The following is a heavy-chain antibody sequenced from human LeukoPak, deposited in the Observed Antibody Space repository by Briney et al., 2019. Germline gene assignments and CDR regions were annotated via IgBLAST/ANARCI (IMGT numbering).Heavy chain of an antibody. Sequence: GASLQISCAGSGSIFTSYWIGWGRQLPGEGLEGMGIIYPGDSDTRYSPSFQGQVTISADKSISTAYLQWSSLKASDTAMYYCARLTWRQLVRHFDYWGQGTLVTVSS. CDR1: GSIFTSYW. D-gene: IGHD6-13*01. J-gene: IGHJ4*02. CDR3: ARLTWRQLVRHFDY. V-gene: IGHV5-51*01. CDR2: IYPGDSDT.